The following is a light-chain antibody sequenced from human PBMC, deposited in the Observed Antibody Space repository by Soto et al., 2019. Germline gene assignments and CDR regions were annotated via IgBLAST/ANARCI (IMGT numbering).Light chain of an antibody. CDR1: QSVYSD. J-gene: IGKJ4*01. CDR2: HAS. CDR3: QHYTKWPLT. V-gene: IGKV3-15*01. Sequence: EIVMTQSPATLSVSPGERATLSCRASQSVYSDLAWYPQKPGQAPRLLIYHASTRSTGILARFLGGESGTEFTLNISSLQSKDFAVYYWQHYTKWPLTFEGGTKVEIK.